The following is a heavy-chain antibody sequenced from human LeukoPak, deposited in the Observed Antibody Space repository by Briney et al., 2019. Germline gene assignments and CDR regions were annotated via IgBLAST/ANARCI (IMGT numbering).Heavy chain of an antibody. D-gene: IGHD2-2*01. V-gene: IGHV3-7*01. CDR1: GFAFSNYW. J-gene: IGHJ4*02. CDR3: ARGRYCSSITCGYLDY. CDR2: IKQDGSEN. Sequence: GGSLRLSCAASGFAFSNYWMSWVRQAPGKGLEWVANIKQDGSENYYVDSVKGRFTVSRDSAKNSLYLQMNSLRAEDTAVYYCARGRYCSSITCGYLDYWGQGTLVTVSS.